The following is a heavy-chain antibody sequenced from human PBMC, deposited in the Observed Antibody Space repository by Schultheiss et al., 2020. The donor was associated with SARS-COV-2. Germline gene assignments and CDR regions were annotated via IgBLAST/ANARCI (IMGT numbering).Heavy chain of an antibody. CDR2: INSDSTST. V-gene: IGHV3-74*01. CDR1: AFTFSDYW. D-gene: IGHD6-19*01. CDR3: ARGGSGWSFDL. J-gene: IGHJ2*01. Sequence: GGSLRLSCVASAFTFSDYWMHWVRQTPRKGLLWVSRINSDSTSTGYADSVRGRFTISRDNAKNTMYLQMNSLRAEDTAVYYCARGGSGWSFDLWGRGTLVTVSS.